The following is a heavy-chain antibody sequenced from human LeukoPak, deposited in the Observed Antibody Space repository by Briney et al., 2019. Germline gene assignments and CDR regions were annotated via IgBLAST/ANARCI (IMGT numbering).Heavy chain of an antibody. J-gene: IGHJ2*01. CDR3: ARTAYARFFDL. V-gene: IGHV4-59*01. CDR1: GDPINSYY. Sequence: SETLSLTCTVSGDPINSYYWSWIRQPPGKGLEWIGHIYYSGSTNYNPSLKSRVTISIDTSKNQFSLKLSSVTAADTAVYYCARTAYARFFDLWGRGTLVT. D-gene: IGHD2-21*01. CDR2: IYYSGST.